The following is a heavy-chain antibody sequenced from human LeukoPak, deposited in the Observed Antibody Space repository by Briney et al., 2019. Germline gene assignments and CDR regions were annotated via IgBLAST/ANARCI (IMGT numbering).Heavy chain of an antibody. CDR2: IYHSGST. CDR1: GYSISSGYY. CDR3: ARVAGKNWFDP. J-gene: IGHJ5*02. D-gene: IGHD6-19*01. V-gene: IGHV4-38-2*01. Sequence: SETLSLTCAVSGYSISSGYYWGWIRQPPGKGLEWIGSIYHSGSTYYNPSLKSRVTISVDTSKNQFSLKLSSVTAADTAVYYCARVAGKNWFDPWGQGTLVTVSS.